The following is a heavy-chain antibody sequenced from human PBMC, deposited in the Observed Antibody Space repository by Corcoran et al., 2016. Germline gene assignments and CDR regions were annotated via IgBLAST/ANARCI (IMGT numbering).Heavy chain of an antibody. D-gene: IGHD2-2*01. V-gene: IGHV1-69*01. CDR1: GGTFSSYA. J-gene: IGHJ6*02. Sequence: QVQLVQSGAEVKKPGSSVKVSCKASGGTFSSYAISWVRQAPGQGLEWMGGIIPIFGTANYAQKFQGRVTITADESTSTAYMELSSLRYEDTAVYSCVRTEEYCSSTSCYVLYYDYGMDVWGQGTTVTVSS. CDR3: VRTEEYCSSTSCYVLYYDYGMDV. CDR2: IIPIFGTA.